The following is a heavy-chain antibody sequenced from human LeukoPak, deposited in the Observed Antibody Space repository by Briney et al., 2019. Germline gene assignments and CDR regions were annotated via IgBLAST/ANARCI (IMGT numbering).Heavy chain of an antibody. J-gene: IGHJ6*02. Sequence: GGSLRLSCAASGFTFSNYAMAWVRQAPGKGLEWVSAISGGGGYTSTYYADSVKGRCTISRDNSKNTLYLQLNRLRAEDTAVYYCAKPPPDNYHYYYGMDVWGQGTTVTVSS. CDR2: ISGGGGYTST. CDR3: AKPPPDNYHYYYGMDV. CDR1: GFTFSNYA. V-gene: IGHV3-23*01.